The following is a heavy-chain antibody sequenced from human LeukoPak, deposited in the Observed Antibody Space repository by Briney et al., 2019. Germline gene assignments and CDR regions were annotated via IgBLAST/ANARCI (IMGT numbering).Heavy chain of an antibody. V-gene: IGHV3-48*03. CDR2: ISSSGSTK. CDR1: GFTFSSYE. J-gene: IGHJ4*02. CDR3: ASGTQSDC. Sequence: GGSLRLSCAASGFTFSSYEMNWVRQAPGKGLEWVSYISSSGSTKSYADSVRGRFTISRDNAKNSLFLQMNSLRAGDTAVYYCASGTQSDCWGQGTLVTVSS. D-gene: IGHD1-14*01.